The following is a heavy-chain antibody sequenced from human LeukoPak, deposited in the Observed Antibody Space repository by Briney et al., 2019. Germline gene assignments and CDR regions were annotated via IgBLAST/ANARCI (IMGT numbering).Heavy chain of an antibody. CDR2: IKSKTDGGTT. J-gene: IGHJ4*02. Sequence: GGSLRLSCAASGFTFSNAWMSWVRQAPGKGLEWVGRIKSKTDGGTTEYAESVKGRFTISRDDSKSIAYLQMNSLKTEDTAVYYCTRGRRATHDYWGQGTLVTVSS. CDR3: TRGRRATHDY. D-gene: IGHD1-26*01. V-gene: IGHV3-15*01. CDR1: GFTFSNAW.